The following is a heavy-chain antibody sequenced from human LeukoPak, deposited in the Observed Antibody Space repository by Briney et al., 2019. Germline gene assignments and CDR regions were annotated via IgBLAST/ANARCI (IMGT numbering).Heavy chain of an antibody. Sequence: GGSLRLSCAASGFTVSNNYMTWVRQAPGKGLEWVSFIYSAGSIYYSDSVKGRFTISIDNSKNTLYLQMNSLRAEDTAVYYCARRAGAYTHPYDYWGQGTLVTVSS. CDR2: IYSAGSI. CDR3: ARRAGAYTHPYDY. J-gene: IGHJ4*02. D-gene: IGHD3-16*01. V-gene: IGHV3-53*01. CDR1: GFTVSNNY.